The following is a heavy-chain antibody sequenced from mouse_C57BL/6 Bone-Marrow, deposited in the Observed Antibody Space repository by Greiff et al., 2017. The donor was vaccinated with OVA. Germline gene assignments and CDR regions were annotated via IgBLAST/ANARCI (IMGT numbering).Heavy chain of an antibody. CDR1: GYTFTSYW. CDR3: ARSSYYYGSSPYWYFDV. J-gene: IGHJ1*03. D-gene: IGHD1-1*01. CDR2: IYPGSGST. V-gene: IGHV1-55*01. Sequence: QVQLQQSGAELARPGASVKLSCKASGYTFTSYWITWVKQRPGQGLEWIGDIYPGSGSTNYNEKFKSKATLTVDTSSSTAYMQLSSLTSEDSAVYYCARSSYYYGSSPYWYFDVWGTGTTVTVSS.